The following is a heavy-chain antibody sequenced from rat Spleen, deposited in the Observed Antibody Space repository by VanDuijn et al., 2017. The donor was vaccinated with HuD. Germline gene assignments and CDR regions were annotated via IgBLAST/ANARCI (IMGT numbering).Heavy chain of an antibody. CDR2: LWSGGRT. V-gene: IGHV2-16*01. J-gene: IGHJ2*01. CDR3: ARSSRYYDGGAYYFAY. CDR1: GFSLTSYG. D-gene: IGHD1-1*01. Sequence: QVQLTESGPGLVQPSQTLSLTCTVSGFSLTSYGVSWVRQPPGKGLEWIGELWSGGRTHYNPALKSRLSISRDTSKSQVVLKMNSLQTEGKAMYVCARSSRYYDGGAYYFAYGGQGVMVRFSS.